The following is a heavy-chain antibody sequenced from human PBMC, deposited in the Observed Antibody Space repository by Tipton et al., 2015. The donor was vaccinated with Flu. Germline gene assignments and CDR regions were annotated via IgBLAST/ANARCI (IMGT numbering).Heavy chain of an antibody. CDR3: ATGPPGPSIRAYYFDI. V-gene: IGHV4-59*01. CDR1: GGSIRGYY. D-gene: IGHD2-21*01. CDR2: VYYTGST. Sequence: GLVKPSETLSLTCTVSGGSIRGYYWNWIRQFPGKGLEWIGFVYYTGSTNYKSSLKSRDTISTDTSTNKVSLKMNSVIAADTAVYYCATGPPGPSIRAYYFDIWGQGALVTVAS. J-gene: IGHJ4*02.